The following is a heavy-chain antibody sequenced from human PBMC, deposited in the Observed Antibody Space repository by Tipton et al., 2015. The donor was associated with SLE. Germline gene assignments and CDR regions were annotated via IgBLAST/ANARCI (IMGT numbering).Heavy chain of an antibody. J-gene: IGHJ4*02. CDR2: IYHSGST. CDR3: AKGGLLYYFDY. Sequence: TLSLTCAVSGYSISSGYYWGWIRQPPGKGLEWIGSIYHSGSTYYNPSLKSRVTISVDTSKNQFSLKLSSVTAADTAVYYCAKGGLLYYFDYWGQGTLVTVSS. CDR1: GYSISSGYY. V-gene: IGHV4-38-2*01.